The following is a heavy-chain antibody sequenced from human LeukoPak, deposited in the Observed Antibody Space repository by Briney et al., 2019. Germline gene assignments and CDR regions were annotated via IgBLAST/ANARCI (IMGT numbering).Heavy chain of an antibody. CDR3: AKVASGSYYNWPFDY. J-gene: IGHJ4*02. CDR2: FSGSGGST. V-gene: IGHV3-23*01. CDR1: GFTFSSYA. Sequence: GGSLRLSCAASGFTFSSYAMSWVRQAPGKGLEWVSAFSGSGGSTYYADSVKGRFTISRDNSKNTLFLQMNSLRAEDTAVYYCAKVASGSYYNWPFDYWGQGTLVTVSS. D-gene: IGHD1-26*01.